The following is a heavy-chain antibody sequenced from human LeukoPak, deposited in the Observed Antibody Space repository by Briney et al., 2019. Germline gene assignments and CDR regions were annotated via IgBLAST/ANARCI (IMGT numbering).Heavy chain of an antibody. D-gene: IGHD3-10*01. V-gene: IGHV3-15*01. CDR3: SWIRGALGFYFMDV. CDR2: IIRENSGGKT. CDR1: GFTFSSYG. J-gene: IGHJ6*03. Sequence: GGSLRLSCAASGFTFSSYGMHWVRQAPGKGLEWVGRIIRENSGGKTDYAAPVQGRFTISRDDSKDTVYLEMNSPKIEDTGVYYCSWIRGALGFYFMDVWGKGTTVTVSS.